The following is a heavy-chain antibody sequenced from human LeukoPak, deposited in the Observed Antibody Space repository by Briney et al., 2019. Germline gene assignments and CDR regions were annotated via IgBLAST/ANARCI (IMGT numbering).Heavy chain of an antibody. CDR1: GFTFSSYA. CDR3: ARDPGTTRAKRAFDI. Sequence: PGGSLRLSCAASGFTFSSYAMHWVRQAPGKGLEWVVVISYDGSNKYYADSVKGRFTISRDNSKNTLYLQMNSLRAEDTAVYYCARDPGTTRAKRAFDIWGQGTMVTVSS. CDR2: ISYDGSNK. D-gene: IGHD1-7*01. J-gene: IGHJ3*02. V-gene: IGHV3-30-3*01.